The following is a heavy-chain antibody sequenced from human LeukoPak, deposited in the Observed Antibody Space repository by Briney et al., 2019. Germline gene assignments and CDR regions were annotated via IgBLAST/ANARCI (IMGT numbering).Heavy chain of an antibody. CDR1: GDSISSYY. V-gene: IGHV4-59*01. Sequence: KPSETLSLTCTVSGDSISSYYWSWIRQPPGKGLEWIGYIYHSGSTNYNPSLKSRVTISADTSKDQFSLKLASVTAADTAVYYCATGYSSTWYYFDYWGRGTLVTVSS. J-gene: IGHJ4*02. D-gene: IGHD6-13*01. CDR2: IYHSGST. CDR3: ATGYSSTWYYFDY.